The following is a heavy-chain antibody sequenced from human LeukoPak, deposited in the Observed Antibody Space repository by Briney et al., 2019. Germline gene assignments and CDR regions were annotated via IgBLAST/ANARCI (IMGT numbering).Heavy chain of an antibody. J-gene: IGHJ5*02. V-gene: IGHV4-34*01. CDR3: ARQYGYCSSTSCYRAWFDP. CDR2: INHSGST. D-gene: IGHD2-2*03. CDR1: GGSFSGYY. Sequence: SETLSLTCAVYGGSFSGYYWSWIRQPPGKGLEWIGEINHSGSTNYNPSLKSRVTISVDTSKNQFSLKLSSVTAADTAVYYCARQYGYCSSTSCYRAWFDPWGQGTLVTVSS.